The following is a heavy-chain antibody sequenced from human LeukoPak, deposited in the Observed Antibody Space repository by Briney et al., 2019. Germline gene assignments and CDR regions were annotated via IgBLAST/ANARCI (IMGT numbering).Heavy chain of an antibody. Sequence: SSEPLSLTCAVSGYSISRGYYLGWIRQPPGKGLEWIGSIYNSGSTYYNPSVKSRVTISVDTSKNQFSLKLSSVTAADTAVYYCARQVAVVPAAIHWFDPWGQGTLVTVSS. D-gene: IGHD2-2*02. CDR2: IYNSGST. CDR3: ARQVAVVPAAIHWFDP. J-gene: IGHJ5*02. V-gene: IGHV4-38-2*01. CDR1: GYSISRGYY.